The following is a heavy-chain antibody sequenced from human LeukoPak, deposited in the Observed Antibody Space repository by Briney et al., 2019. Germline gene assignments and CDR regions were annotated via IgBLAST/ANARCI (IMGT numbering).Heavy chain of an antibody. D-gene: IGHD1-26*01. Sequence: GASVKVSCKASGYTFTSYGISWVRQAPGQGLEWMGWISAYNGNTNYAQKLQGRVTMTTDTSTSTAYMELRSLRSDDTAVYYCARGYGVQWELPGGPYWFDPWGQGTLVTVSS. CDR2: ISAYNGNT. V-gene: IGHV1-18*01. J-gene: IGHJ5*02. CDR3: ARGYGVQWELPGGPYWFDP. CDR1: GYTFTSYG.